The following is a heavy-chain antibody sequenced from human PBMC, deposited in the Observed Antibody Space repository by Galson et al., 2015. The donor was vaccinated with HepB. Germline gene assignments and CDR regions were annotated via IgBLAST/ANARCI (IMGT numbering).Heavy chain of an antibody. D-gene: IGHD6-19*01. J-gene: IGHJ4*01. CDR1: GFPFSYYA. Sequence: SLRLSCAASGFPFSYYAMTWVRQAPGKGLEWVSAITPSGDNTYSADSLKGRFTISRDNSKNTVFLQMNSLRADDTAIYFLAKVFPEKTDGWYRQALYYFDSWGHGTRVTVSS. V-gene: IGHV3-23*01. CDR2: ITPSGDNT. CDR3: AKVFPEKTDGWYRQALYYFDS.